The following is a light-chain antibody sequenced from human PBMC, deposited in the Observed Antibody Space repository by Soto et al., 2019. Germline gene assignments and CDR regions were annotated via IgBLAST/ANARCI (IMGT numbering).Light chain of an antibody. Sequence: QSVLTQPASVSGSPGQSITISCTGTSSDIGSYNYVSWYQQHPGKAPKVMLYEVNNRPSGVSNRFSGSKSGNTASLTISGLQAEDEADYYCSAYTGSSLVFGGGTQLTVL. CDR1: SSDIGSYNY. V-gene: IGLV2-14*01. CDR2: EVN. J-gene: IGLJ2*01. CDR3: SAYTGSSLV.